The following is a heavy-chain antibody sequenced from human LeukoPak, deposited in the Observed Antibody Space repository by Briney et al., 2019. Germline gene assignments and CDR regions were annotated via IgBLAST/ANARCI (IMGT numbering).Heavy chain of an antibody. CDR3: ASDQGLYSSTWYTP. D-gene: IGHD6-13*01. V-gene: IGHV1-18*01. J-gene: IGHJ5*02. Sequence: ASVKVSCKASGYTFTSYGISWVRQAPGQGLEWMGWISGHSGNTNYAQKLQGRVTMTTDTSTSTAYMELRSLRSDDTAIYYCASDQGLYSSTWYTPWGQGTLVTVSS. CDR2: ISGHSGNT. CDR1: GYTFTSYG.